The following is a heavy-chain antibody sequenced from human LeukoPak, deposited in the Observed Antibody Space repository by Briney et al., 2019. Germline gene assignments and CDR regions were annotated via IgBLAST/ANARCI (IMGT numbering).Heavy chain of an antibody. CDR2: MNPNSGNT. CDR3: ARVSWQWLDFDY. D-gene: IGHD6-19*01. Sequence: ASVKVSCKASGYTSTSYDINWVRQATGQGLEWMGWMNPNSGNTGYAQKFQGRVTMTRNTSISTAYMELSSLRSEDTAVYYCARVSWQWLDFDYWGQGTLVTVSS. J-gene: IGHJ4*02. V-gene: IGHV1-8*01. CDR1: GYTSTSYD.